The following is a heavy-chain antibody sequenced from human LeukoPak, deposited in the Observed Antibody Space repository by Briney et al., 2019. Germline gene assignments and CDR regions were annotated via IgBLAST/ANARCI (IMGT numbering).Heavy chain of an antibody. CDR3: ANRISGSSS. D-gene: IGHD1-26*01. J-gene: IGHJ5*02. CDR2: ISSGGGNT. V-gene: IGHV3-23*01. Sequence: PGGSLRLSCVASGFTFSSYAMSWIRQAPGKGLEWVSAISSGGGNTDYADSVKGRFIISGDNSKNTVFLQMNSLRAEDTGVYYCANRISGSSSWGQGTLVTVSS. CDR1: GFTFSSYA.